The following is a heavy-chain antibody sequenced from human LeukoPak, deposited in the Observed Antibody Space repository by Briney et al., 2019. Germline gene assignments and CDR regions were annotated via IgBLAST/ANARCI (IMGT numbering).Heavy chain of an antibody. Sequence: GASVKVSCKASGYTFSSNAMNWVRLAPGQGFEWMGWINTNTGTPTYAQGFTGRFVFSLDTSVSTAYLQISSLKAEDTAVYYCARYSNGWYDSWGQGTLVTVSS. CDR3: ARYSNGWYDS. D-gene: IGHD6-19*01. J-gene: IGHJ5*01. V-gene: IGHV7-4-1*02. CDR1: GYTFSSNA. CDR2: INTNTGTP.